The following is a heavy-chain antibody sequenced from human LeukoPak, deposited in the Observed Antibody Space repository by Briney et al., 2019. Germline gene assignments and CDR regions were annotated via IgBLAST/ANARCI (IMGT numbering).Heavy chain of an antibody. V-gene: IGHV3-11*01. Sequence: GGSLRLSCAASGFTFSDYYMSWLRQAPGKGLEWVSYICSSGSTIYYADSVKGRFTISRDNAKNSLYLQLNSLRAEDTAVYYCARDRLRGASYYYYMDVWGKGTMVTVSS. CDR1: GFTFSDYY. CDR3: ARDRLRGASYYYYMDV. CDR2: ICSSGSTI. J-gene: IGHJ6*03. D-gene: IGHD3-10*01.